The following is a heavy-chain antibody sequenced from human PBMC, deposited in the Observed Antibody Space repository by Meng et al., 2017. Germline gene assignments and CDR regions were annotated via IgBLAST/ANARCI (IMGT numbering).Heavy chain of an antibody. CDR2: ISAYNGNT. J-gene: IGHJ5*02. V-gene: IGHV1-18*01. CDR3: ARDRLRGEFDP. Sequence: QVQLWHAGGEVKKPGDLVKVSCKASGYTFTSYGISWVRQAPGQGLEWMGWISAYNGNTNYAQKLQGRVTMTTDTSTRTAYMELRSLRSDDTAVYYCARDRLRGEFDPWGQGTLVTVSS. D-gene: IGHD3-10*01. CDR1: GYTFTSYG.